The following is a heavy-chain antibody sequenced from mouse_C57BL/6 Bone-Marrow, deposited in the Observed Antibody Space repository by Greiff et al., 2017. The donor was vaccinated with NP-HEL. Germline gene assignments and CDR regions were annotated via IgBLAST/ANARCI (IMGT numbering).Heavy chain of an antibody. J-gene: IGHJ1*03. CDR2: INYDGSST. CDR3: ARSYDGYYPWYFDV. Sequence: EVKLMESEGGLVQPGSSMKLSCTASGFTFSDYYMAWVRQVPEKGLEWVANINYDGSSTYYLDSLKSRFIISRDNAKNILYLQMSSLKSEDTATYYCARSYDGYYPWYFDVWGTGTTVTVSS. CDR1: GFTFSDYY. V-gene: IGHV5-16*01. D-gene: IGHD2-3*01.